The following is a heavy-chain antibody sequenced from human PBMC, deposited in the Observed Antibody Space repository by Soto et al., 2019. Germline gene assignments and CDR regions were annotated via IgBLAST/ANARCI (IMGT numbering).Heavy chain of an antibody. CDR3: ARDSWGSGLVDY. J-gene: IGHJ4*02. CDR2: INTDGGST. CDR1: GFTFNSYW. V-gene: IGHV3-74*01. D-gene: IGHD2-15*01. Sequence: EVQLVESGGGLVQPGGSLRLSCAASGFTFNSYWMHWIRQPPGKGLVWVSRINTDGGSTTYVDSVEGRFTVSRDNAKTTVYLQMNSLRADDTAVYYCARDSWGSGLVDYWGQGTLVTVSS.